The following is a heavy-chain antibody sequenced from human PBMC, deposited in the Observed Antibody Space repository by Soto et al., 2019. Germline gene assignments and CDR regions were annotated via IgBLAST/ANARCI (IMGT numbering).Heavy chain of an antibody. CDR3: ARDDSVAFDI. Sequence: EVQLVESGGGLVQPGGSLRLSCAASGFTFTSYSMNWVRQAPGKGLEWVSYIRGTTHYADSVKGRFTISRDNARSSLYLQMNSLRADDTAVYYCARDDSVAFDICGQGTMVTVSS. D-gene: IGHD2-21*01. V-gene: IGHV3-48*01. J-gene: IGHJ3*02. CDR2: IRGTT. CDR1: GFTFTSYS.